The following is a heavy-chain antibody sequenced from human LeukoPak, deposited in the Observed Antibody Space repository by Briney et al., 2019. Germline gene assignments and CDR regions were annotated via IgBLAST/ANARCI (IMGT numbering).Heavy chain of an antibody. J-gene: IGHJ4*02. D-gene: IGHD6-13*01. CDR2: ISGYNGKT. CDR1: GYTFTNYG. V-gene: IGHV1-18*01. Sequence: GASVKVSCKASGYTFTNYGISWVRQAPGHGLEWMGWISGYNGKTNYAQKLQGRVTMTTDTSASTAYMELRSLRSDDTAVYYCARDTGIAVAGTGDFDYWGQGTLVTVSS. CDR3: ARDTGIAVAGTGDFDY.